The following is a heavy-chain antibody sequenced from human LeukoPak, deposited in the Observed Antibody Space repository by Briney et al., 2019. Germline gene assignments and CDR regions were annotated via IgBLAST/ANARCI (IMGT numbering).Heavy chain of an antibody. CDR1: GGTFSSYA. CDR2: IIPIFGTA. D-gene: IGHD1-26*01. CDR3: ARDQGGGSPLDY. J-gene: IGHJ4*02. V-gene: IGHV1-69*05. Sequence: RRASVKVSCKASGGTFSSYAISWVRQAPGQGLEWMGGIIPIFGTANYAQKFQGRVTITTDESTSTAYMELSSLRSEDTAVHYCARDQGGGSPLDYWGQGTLVTVSS.